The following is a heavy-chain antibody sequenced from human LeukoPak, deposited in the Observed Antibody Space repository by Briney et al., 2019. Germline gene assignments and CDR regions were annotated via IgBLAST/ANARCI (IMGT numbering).Heavy chain of an antibody. Sequence: KTSETLSLTCAVYGGSFSGYYWSWIRQPPGKGLEWIGEINHSGSTNYNPSLKSRVTISVDTSKNQFSLKLSSVTAADTAVYYCARGRGYNGYRYYYYYMDVWGKGTTVTVSS. V-gene: IGHV4-34*01. CDR2: INHSGST. J-gene: IGHJ6*03. CDR1: GGSFSGYY. CDR3: ARGRGYNGYRYYYYYMDV. D-gene: IGHD5-12*01.